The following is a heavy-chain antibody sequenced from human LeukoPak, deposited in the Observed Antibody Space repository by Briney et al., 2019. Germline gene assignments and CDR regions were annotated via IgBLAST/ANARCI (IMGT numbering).Heavy chain of an antibody. D-gene: IGHD1-1*01. CDR3: ARNNFVHFDY. Sequence: GGSLRLSCAASGFTFSSYGMHWVRQAPGEGLEWVAVISYDGSNKYYADSVKGRFTISRDNSKNTLYLQMNSLRAEDTAVYYCARNNFVHFDYWGQGTLVTVSS. V-gene: IGHV3-30*03. CDR1: GFTFSSYG. J-gene: IGHJ4*02. CDR2: ISYDGSNK.